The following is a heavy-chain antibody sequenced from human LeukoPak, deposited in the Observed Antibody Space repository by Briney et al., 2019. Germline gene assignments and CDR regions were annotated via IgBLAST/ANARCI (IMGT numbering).Heavy chain of an antibody. J-gene: IGHJ4*02. V-gene: IGHV3-23*01. CDR1: GFTFSSYG. CDR3: AKQRGPYYDILTGYYGFDY. Sequence: GGSLRLSCAASGFTFSSYGMSWVRQAPGKGLEWVSAISGSGGSTYYADSVKGRFTISRDNSKNTLYLQMNSLRAEDTAVYYCAKQRGPYYDILTGYYGFDYWGQGTLVTVSS. CDR2: ISGSGGST. D-gene: IGHD3-9*01.